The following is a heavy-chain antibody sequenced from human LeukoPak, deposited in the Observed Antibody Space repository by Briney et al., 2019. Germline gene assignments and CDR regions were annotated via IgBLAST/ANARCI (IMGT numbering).Heavy chain of an antibody. V-gene: IGHV1-18*01. J-gene: IGHJ4*02. CDR1: GYTFTSYG. Sequence: ASVKVSCKASGYTFTSYGISWVRQAPGQGLGWMGWISAYNGNTNYAQKLQGRVTMTTDTSTSTAYMELRSLRSDDTAVHYCARNLYSSGWWYFDYWGQGTLVTVSS. D-gene: IGHD6-19*01. CDR2: ISAYNGNT. CDR3: ARNLYSSGWWYFDY.